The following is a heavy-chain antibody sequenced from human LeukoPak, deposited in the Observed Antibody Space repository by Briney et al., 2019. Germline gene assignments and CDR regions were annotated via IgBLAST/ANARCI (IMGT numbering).Heavy chain of an antibody. CDR2: FDPEDGET. D-gene: IGHD4-23*01. J-gene: IGHJ4*02. CDR3: ATGRSVVTPFDY. CDR1: GYTLTELS. V-gene: IGHV1-24*01. Sequence: ASVKVSCKVSGYTLTELSMHWVRQAPGKGLEWMGGFDPEDGETIYAQKFQGRVTMTEDTSTDTAYMELSSLRSEGTAVYYCATGRSVVTPFDYWGQGTLVTVSS.